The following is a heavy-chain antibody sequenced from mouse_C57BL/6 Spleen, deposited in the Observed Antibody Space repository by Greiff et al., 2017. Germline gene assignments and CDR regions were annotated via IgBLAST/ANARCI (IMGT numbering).Heavy chain of an antibody. J-gene: IGHJ4*01. CDR3: GRVIGVSYAMDY. D-gene: IGHD2-4*01. Sequence: VQLQQSGPELVKPGASVTIPCKASGYTFTDYNMDWVKQSHGKSLEWIGDINPNNGGTIYNQKFKGKATLTVDKSSSTAYMELRSLTSEDTAVYYCGRVIGVSYAMDYWGQGTSVTVSS. V-gene: IGHV1-18*01. CDR1: GYTFTDYN. CDR2: INPNNGGT.